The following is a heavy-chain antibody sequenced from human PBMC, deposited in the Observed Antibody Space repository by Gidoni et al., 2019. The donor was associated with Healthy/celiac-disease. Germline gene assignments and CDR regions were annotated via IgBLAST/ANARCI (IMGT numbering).Heavy chain of an antibody. CDR2: IIPIFGTA. Sequence: SRAEVKKPGSSVKVTCTASGGTVSSDVISGVRQAPGLGLEWMGGIIPIFGTANYAQKFQGRVTITADESTSTAYMELSSLRSEDTAVYYCARGEGSGSYQNYGMDVWGQGTTVTVSS. V-gene: IGHV1-69*01. CDR1: GGTVSSDV. CDR3: ARGEGSGSYQNYGMDV. J-gene: IGHJ6*02. D-gene: IGHD3-10*01.